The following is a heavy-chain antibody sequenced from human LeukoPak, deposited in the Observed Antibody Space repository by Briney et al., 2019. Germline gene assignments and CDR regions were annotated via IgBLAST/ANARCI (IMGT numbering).Heavy chain of an antibody. Sequence: ASVKVSCKASGGTFSSYAISWVRQAPGQGLEWMGGIIPIFGTANYAQKFQGRVTITADESASTAYMELSSLRSEDTAVYYCAREPIYSSSSTSFDYWGQGILVTVSS. CDR2: IIPIFGTA. CDR1: GGTFSSYA. V-gene: IGHV1-69*13. CDR3: AREPIYSSSSTSFDY. D-gene: IGHD6-6*01. J-gene: IGHJ4*02.